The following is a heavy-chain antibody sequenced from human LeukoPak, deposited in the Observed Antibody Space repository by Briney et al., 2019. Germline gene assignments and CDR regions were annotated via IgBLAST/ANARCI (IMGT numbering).Heavy chain of an antibody. Sequence: PGGSLRLSCAASGFTFSSYAMHWVRQAPGKGLEWVAVISYDGSNKYYADSVKGRFTISRDNSKNTLYLQMNSLRVDDTAVYYCTGERVESGFDIWGQGTLVTVSS. CDR3: TGERVESGFDI. CDR1: GFTFSSYA. V-gene: IGHV3-30-3*01. D-gene: IGHD1-26*01. J-gene: IGHJ3*02. CDR2: ISYDGSNK.